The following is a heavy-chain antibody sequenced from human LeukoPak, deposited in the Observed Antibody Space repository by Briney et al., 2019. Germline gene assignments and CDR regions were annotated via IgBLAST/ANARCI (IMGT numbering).Heavy chain of an antibody. V-gene: IGHV1-8*01. Sequence: ASVKVSCKASGYTFTSYDINWVRQATGQGLEWMGWMNPINGNTGYAQKFQGRVTMTRSTSISTAYMELSSLRSEDTAVYYCARLASSSWPLYYYYGMDVWGQGTTVTVSS. D-gene: IGHD6-13*01. CDR1: GYTFTSYD. CDR3: ARLASSSWPLYYYYGMDV. J-gene: IGHJ6*02. CDR2: MNPINGNT.